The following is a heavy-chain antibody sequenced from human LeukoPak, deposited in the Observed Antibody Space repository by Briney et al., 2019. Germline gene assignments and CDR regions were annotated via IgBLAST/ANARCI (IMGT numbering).Heavy chain of an antibody. CDR3: AQAALRSRPLSFDY. CDR2: ISGSGGST. D-gene: IGHD4-17*01. Sequence: QPGGSLRLSCAASGFTFSSYAMNWVRQAPGKGLEWVSAISGSGGSTYYVDSVKGRFTISRDNSKNTLYLQMISLRAEDTAVYYCAQAALRSRPLSFDYWGQGTLVTVSS. V-gene: IGHV3-23*02. J-gene: IGHJ4*02. CDR1: GFTFSSYA.